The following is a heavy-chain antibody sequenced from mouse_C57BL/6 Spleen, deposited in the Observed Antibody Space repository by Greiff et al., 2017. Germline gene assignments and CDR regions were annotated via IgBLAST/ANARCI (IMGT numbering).Heavy chain of an antibody. Sequence: QVQLQQSGAELVKPGASVKISCKASGYAFSSYWMNWVKQRPGKGLEWIGQIYPGDGGSTYNGKFKGKAILTADKSSSTAYMQLSILSSEDSGVYFCARDVYAMDDWGKGTSVTVSS. V-gene: IGHV1-80*01. CDR2: IYPGDGGS. CDR3: ARDVYAMDD. J-gene: IGHJ4*01. CDR1: GYAFSSYW.